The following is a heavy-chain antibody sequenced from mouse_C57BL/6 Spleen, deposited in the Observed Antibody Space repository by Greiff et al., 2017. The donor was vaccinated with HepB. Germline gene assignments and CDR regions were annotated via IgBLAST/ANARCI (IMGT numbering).Heavy chain of an antibody. V-gene: IGHV5-9-1*02. CDR1: GFTFSSYA. J-gene: IGHJ3*01. CDR3: TRAYDYDVELAY. CDR2: ISSGGDYI. D-gene: IGHD2-4*01. Sequence: EVNVVESGEGLVKPGGSLKLSCAASGFTFSSYAMSWVRQTPEKRLEWVAYISSGGDYIYYADTVKGRFTISRDNARNTLYLQMSSLKSEDTAMYYCTRAYDYDVELAYWGQGTLVTVSA.